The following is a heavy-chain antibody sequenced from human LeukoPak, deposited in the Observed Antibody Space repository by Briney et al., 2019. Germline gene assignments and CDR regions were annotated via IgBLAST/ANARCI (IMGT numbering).Heavy chain of an antibody. CDR1: GGSISSGGHS. Sequence: PSETLSLTCTVSGGSISSGGHSWSWIRQPPGKGLEWIGYIYHSGSGSTYYNPSLKSRVTISIDKSKNQFSLKLNSVTAADTAVYYCARASQVVDTAMAGYDYWGQGTLVTVSS. D-gene: IGHD5-18*01. V-gene: IGHV4-30-2*01. CDR2: IYHSGSGST. J-gene: IGHJ4*02. CDR3: ARASQVVDTAMAGYDY.